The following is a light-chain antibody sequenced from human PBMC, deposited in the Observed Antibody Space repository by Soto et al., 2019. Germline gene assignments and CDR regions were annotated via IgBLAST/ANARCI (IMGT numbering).Light chain of an antibody. Sequence: QSVLAQPASVSGSPEQSVTISCTVTSSDVGTYNLVSWYQQHPGKAPKLIIYEVAERPSGVSNRFSGSKFGNTASLTISGLLPEDEADYYCCSYGGSSALPYVFGTGTKVTVL. CDR3: CSYGGSSALPYV. CDR2: EVA. J-gene: IGLJ1*01. V-gene: IGLV2-23*02. CDR1: SSDVGTYNL.